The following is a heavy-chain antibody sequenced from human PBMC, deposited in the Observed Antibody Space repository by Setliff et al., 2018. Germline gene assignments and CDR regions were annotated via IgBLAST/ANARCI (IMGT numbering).Heavy chain of an antibody. J-gene: IGHJ4*02. V-gene: IGHV4-4*07. CDR2: MIVSGGA. CDR3: ARLNFWSGFWYFTL. D-gene: IGHD3-3*01. CDR1: GGSVTESF. Sequence: SETLSLTCTVSGGSVTESFWSWIRQPAGRGLEWIGRMIVSGGADYNPSLKSRVSISVDTAENQVSLKVNSVTAADTGVYYCARLNFWSGFWYFTLWGQGTPVTVSS.